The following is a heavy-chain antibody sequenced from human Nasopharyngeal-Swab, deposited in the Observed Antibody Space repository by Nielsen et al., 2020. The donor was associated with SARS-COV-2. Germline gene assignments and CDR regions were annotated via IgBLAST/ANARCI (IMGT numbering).Heavy chain of an antibody. Sequence: GGSLRLSCAASGFTFSSYDMHWVRQATGKGLEWASAIGTAGDTYYPGSVKGRFTISRENAKNSLYLQMNSLRAGDTAVYYCARRGQWLVTGGAFDIWGQGTMVTVSS. CDR3: ARRGQWLVTGGAFDI. CDR1: GFTFSSYD. J-gene: IGHJ3*02. D-gene: IGHD6-19*01. CDR2: IGTAGDT. V-gene: IGHV3-13*01.